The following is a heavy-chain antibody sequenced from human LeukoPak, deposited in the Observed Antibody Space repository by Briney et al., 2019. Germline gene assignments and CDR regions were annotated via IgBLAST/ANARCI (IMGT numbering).Heavy chain of an antibody. V-gene: IGHV4-34*01. D-gene: IGHD6-13*01. Sequence: PSETLSLTCAVYGGSFSGYYWSWIRQPRGKGLEWIGEINHSGSTNYNPSLKSRVTISVDTSKNQFSLKLSSVTAADTAVYYCASGTPGYSSSWYLYWGQGTLVTVSS. J-gene: IGHJ4*02. CDR3: ASGTPGYSSSWYLY. CDR2: INHSGST. CDR1: GGSFSGYY.